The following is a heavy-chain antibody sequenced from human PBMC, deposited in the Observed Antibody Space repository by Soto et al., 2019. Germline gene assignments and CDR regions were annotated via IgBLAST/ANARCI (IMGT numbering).Heavy chain of an antibody. CDR1: GFTFSSYA. CDR2: ISYDGSNK. D-gene: IGHD2-8*02. J-gene: IGHJ3*02. Sequence: QVQLVESGGGVVQPGRSLRLSCAASGFTFSSYAMHWVRQAPGKGLEWVAVISYDGSNKYYADSVKGRFTISRDNSKNSLYLQMNSLRAEDTAVYYCARDYWANFDIWGQGTMVTVSS. CDR3: ARDYWANFDI. V-gene: IGHV3-30-3*01.